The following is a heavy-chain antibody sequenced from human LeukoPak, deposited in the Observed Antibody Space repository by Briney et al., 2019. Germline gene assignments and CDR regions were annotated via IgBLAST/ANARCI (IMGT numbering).Heavy chain of an antibody. CDR1: GFCVSSNY. D-gene: IGHD4-17*01. CDR3: AREGYGEWYGMDV. J-gene: IGHJ6*02. CDR2: IYSGGST. V-gene: IGHV3-53*04. Sequence: GGSLRLSCVASGFCVSSNYMTWVRQAPGKGLEWVSLIYSGGSTDYADSVKGRFTISRHNSENTVYLQMTTLRPEDTAVYYCAREGYGEWYGMDVWGQGTTVTVS.